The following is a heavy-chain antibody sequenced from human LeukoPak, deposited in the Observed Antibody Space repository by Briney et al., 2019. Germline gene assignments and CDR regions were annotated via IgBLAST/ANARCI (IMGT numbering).Heavy chain of an antibody. CDR3: AKPFLQSSTWYSFDY. Sequence: GGSLRLSCATSGFTFSSYGMHWVRQAPGKGLEWVAVISYDGSHKYYADSVKGRLTISRDSSKNTLYLQMNSLRAGDTAVYYCAKPFLQSSTWYSFDYWGQGTLVTVSS. D-gene: IGHD6-13*01. J-gene: IGHJ4*02. V-gene: IGHV3-30*18. CDR1: GFTFSSYG. CDR2: ISYDGSHK.